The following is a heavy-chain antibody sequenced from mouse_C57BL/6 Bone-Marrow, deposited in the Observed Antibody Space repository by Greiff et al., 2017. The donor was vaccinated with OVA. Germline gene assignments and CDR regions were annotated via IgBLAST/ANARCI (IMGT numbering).Heavy chain of an antibody. CDR2: IDPANGNT. Sequence: EVKLMESVAELVRPGASVKLSCTASGFNIKNTYMHWVKQRPEQGLEWIGRIDPANGNTKYAPKFQGKATITAATSSNTAYLQLSSLTSEDTAIYYYALCYYGSSLHWYFDVWGTGTTVTVSS. V-gene: IGHV14-3*01. J-gene: IGHJ1*03. D-gene: IGHD1-1*01. CDR3: ALCYYGSSLHWYFDV. CDR1: GFNIKNTY.